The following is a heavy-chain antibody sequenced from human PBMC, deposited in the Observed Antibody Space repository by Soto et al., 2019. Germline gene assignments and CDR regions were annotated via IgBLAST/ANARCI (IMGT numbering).Heavy chain of an antibody. CDR2: IYYNGNT. Sequence: QVQLQESGPGLVKPSETLSLTCTVSGGSISNHYWSWIRQPPGKGLEWIGYIYYNGNTNYNPSLKSRGTMSVDTSKNQISLKLSSVTAAYTAVYYCTRANWYSEYWGQGTLVTVSS. CDR3: TRANWYSEY. CDR1: GGSISNHY. D-gene: IGHD7-27*01. J-gene: IGHJ4*02. V-gene: IGHV4-59*11.